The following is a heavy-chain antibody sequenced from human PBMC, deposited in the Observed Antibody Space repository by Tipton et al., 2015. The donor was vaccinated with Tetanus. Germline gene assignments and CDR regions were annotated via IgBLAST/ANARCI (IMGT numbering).Heavy chain of an antibody. CDR1: GGTFSSYA. CDR3: ARSPWGIATRPYYFDY. CDR2: IIPIFGTA. Sequence: QMQLVQSGAEVKKPGSSVKVSCKASGGTFSSYAISWVRQAPGQGLEWMGGIIPIFGTANYAQKFQGRVTITADESTSPAYMELSSLRSEDPAVYYCARSPWGIATRPYYFDYWGQGTLVTVSS. J-gene: IGHJ4*02. D-gene: IGHD6-6*01. V-gene: IGHV1-69*01.